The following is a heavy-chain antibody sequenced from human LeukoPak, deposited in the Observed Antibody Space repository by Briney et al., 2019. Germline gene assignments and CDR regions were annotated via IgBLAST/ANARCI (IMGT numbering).Heavy chain of an antibody. CDR2: IYYTGGT. CDR3: AREEASAGDY. V-gene: IGHV4-39*01. Sequence: SETLSLTCTVSGGSISSSSHYWAWIRQPPGKGLEWIGSIYYTGGTFYSPSLKSRVAISVDTSKNQFSLRLKSVTAADTAVYYCAREEASAGDYWGQGTLVTVSS. CDR1: GGSISSSSHY. J-gene: IGHJ4*02. D-gene: IGHD6-13*01.